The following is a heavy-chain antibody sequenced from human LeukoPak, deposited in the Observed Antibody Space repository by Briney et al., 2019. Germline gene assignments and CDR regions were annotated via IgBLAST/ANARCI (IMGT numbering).Heavy chain of an antibody. CDR1: EYSISSGSY. CDR3: ARTPRPNYGDAYYFDY. CDR2: IHDSGST. Sequence: PSETLSLTCTVSEYSISSGSYWGWIRQSPGKGLEWIGSIHDSGSTYYNPSLKSQVTISGDTSKKQFSLNLSSVTAADTAVYYCARTPRPNYGDAYYFDYWGQGTLVTVSS. J-gene: IGHJ4*02. V-gene: IGHV4-38-2*02. D-gene: IGHD4-17*01.